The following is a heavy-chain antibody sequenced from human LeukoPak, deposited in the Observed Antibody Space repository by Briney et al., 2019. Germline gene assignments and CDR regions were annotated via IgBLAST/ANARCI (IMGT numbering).Heavy chain of an antibody. CDR1: GFTVSSNY. D-gene: IGHD3-22*01. Sequence: GGSLRLSCAASGFTVSSNYMSWVRQAPGKGLEWVSVIYNTGSTYNADSVKGRFTISRDDSKNTLYLQMSSLRAEDTAVYYCVKDEGNYDTSGYHGLAYWGQGTLVAVSS. CDR2: IYNTGST. J-gene: IGHJ4*02. V-gene: IGHV3-66*03. CDR3: VKDEGNYDTSGYHGLAY.